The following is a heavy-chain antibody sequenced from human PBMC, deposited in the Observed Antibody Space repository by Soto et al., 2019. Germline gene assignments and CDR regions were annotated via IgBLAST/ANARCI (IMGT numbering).Heavy chain of an antibody. CDR3: ARGYCNSIGCWDYFDY. CDR2: INPTTGGT. J-gene: IGHJ4*02. CDR1: GYTFTDNY. D-gene: IGHD2-2*01. V-gene: IGHV1-2*02. Sequence: SVKVSCKASGYTFTDNYLHWVRLAPGQGPEWMAWINPTTGGTKYAQKFQGRVSVTWDTSISTAYMELSSLRFDDMAIYYRARGYCNSIGCWDYFDYWGQGTQVTVSS.